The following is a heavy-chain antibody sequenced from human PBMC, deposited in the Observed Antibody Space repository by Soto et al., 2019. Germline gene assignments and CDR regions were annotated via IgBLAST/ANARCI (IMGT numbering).Heavy chain of an antibody. CDR2: ISYDGSNK. V-gene: IGHV3-30-3*01. CDR3: AREGLEGDYVLYYYYGMDV. D-gene: IGHD4-17*01. J-gene: IGHJ6*02. CDR1: GFTFSSYA. Sequence: QVQLVESGGGVVQPGRSLRLSCAASGFTFSSYAMHWVRQAPGKGLEWVAVISYDGSNKYYADSVKGRFTISRDNSKNPLYLQMNSLRAEDTAVYYCAREGLEGDYVLYYYYGMDVWGQGTTVTVSS.